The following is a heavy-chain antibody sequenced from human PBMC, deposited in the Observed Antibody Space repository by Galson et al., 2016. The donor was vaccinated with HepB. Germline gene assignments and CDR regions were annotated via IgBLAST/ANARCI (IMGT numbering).Heavy chain of an antibody. CDR2: IFDGGDT. V-gene: IGHV3-53*05. Sequence: SLRLSCAASGFSVSVNYMMWVRQAPGKGLEWVSVIFDGGDTYYADAVKGRFTISRDNSKNTLSLQMNSLRGEDTAVYYCARDRLRFLEWLVYGMDVWGQGTTVTVSS. J-gene: IGHJ6*02. D-gene: IGHD3-3*01. CDR1: GFSVSVNY. CDR3: ARDRLRFLEWLVYGMDV.